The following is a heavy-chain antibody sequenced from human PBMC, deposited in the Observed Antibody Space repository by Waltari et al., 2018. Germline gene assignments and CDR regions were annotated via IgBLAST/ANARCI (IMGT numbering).Heavy chain of an antibody. J-gene: IGHJ5*02. V-gene: IGHV1-8*01. Sequence: QVQLVQSGAEVKKPGASVKVSCKASGYTFTSFDINWVRQATGQGLEWMGWMNAKRGNTGYAQKVRGRVDMTMNTAISTAYRELRSLRADDTAVYYCATGGDSTSSGEGWFDPWGQGTLVSVSS. D-gene: IGHD6-6*01. CDR2: MNAKRGNT. CDR1: GYTFTSFD. CDR3: ATGGDSTSSGEGWFDP.